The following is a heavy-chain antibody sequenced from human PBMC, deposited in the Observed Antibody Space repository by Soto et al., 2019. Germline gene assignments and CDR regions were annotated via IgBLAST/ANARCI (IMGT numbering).Heavy chain of an antibody. J-gene: IGHJ5*02. V-gene: IGHV1-69*13. CDR3: ARVNEVQLVFLWFDP. CDR2: IIPIFGTA. CDR1: GGTFSSYA. D-gene: IGHD6-13*01. Sequence: ASVKVSCKASGGTFSSYAISWVRQAPGQGLEWMGGIIPIFGTANYAQKFQGRVTITADESTSTAYMELSSLRSEDTAVYYCARVNEVQLVFLWFDPWGQGTLVTVSS.